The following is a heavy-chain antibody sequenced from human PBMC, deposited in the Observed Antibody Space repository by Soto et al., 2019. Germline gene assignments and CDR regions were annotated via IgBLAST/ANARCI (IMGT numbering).Heavy chain of an antibody. CDR3: ARGPGPTKKYNWFDP. Sequence: SETLSLTFAVYGGSFSGYYWSWIRQPPGKGLEWIGEINHSGSTNYNPSLKSRVTISVDTSKNQFSLKLSSVTAADTAVYYCARGPGPTKKYNWFDPWGQGTLVTVSS. CDR1: GGSFSGYY. J-gene: IGHJ5*02. V-gene: IGHV4-34*01. CDR2: INHSGST.